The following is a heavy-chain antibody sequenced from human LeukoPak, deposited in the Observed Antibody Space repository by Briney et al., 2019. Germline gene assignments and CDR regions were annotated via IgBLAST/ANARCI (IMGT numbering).Heavy chain of an antibody. V-gene: IGHV4-61*01. CDR1: GGSISSSSDY. J-gene: IGHJ5*02. CDR3: ARDKRGYDILTGYYSQGWFDP. CDR2: IYYSGST. D-gene: IGHD3-9*01. Sequence: LETLSLTCTVSGGSISSSSDYWSWIRQPPGKGLEWIGYIYYSGSTNYNPSLKSRVTISVDTSKNQFSLKLSSVTAADSAVYYCARDKRGYDILTGYYSQGWFDPWGQGTLVTVSS.